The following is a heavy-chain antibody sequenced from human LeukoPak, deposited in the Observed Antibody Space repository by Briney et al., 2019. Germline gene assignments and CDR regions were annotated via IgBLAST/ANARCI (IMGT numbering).Heavy chain of an antibody. D-gene: IGHD3-22*01. Sequence: SETLSLTCAVYGGSFSGYYWSWIRQHPGKGLEWIGEIYHSGSTNYNPSLKSRVTISVDKSKNQFSLKLSSVTAADTAVYYCARDWYYYDSSGRDYWGQGTLVTVSS. J-gene: IGHJ4*02. CDR1: GGSFSGYY. V-gene: IGHV4-34*01. CDR3: ARDWYYYDSSGRDY. CDR2: IYHSGST.